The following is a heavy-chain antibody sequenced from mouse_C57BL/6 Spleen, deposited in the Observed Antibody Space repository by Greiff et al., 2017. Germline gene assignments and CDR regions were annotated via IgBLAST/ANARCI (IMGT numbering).Heavy chain of an antibody. V-gene: IGHV1-62-2*01. J-gene: IGHJ1*03. CDR1: GYTFTEYT. CDR2: FYPGRGSI. Sequence: QVQLQQSGAELVKPGASVKLSCKASGYTFTEYTIHWVKQRSGQGLEWIGWFYPGRGSIKYNEKFKDKATLTADKSSSTVYMELSRLTSEDSAVYFCARHEESHYYGSSYGYFDVWGTGTTVTVSS. D-gene: IGHD1-1*01. CDR3: ARHEESHYYGSSYGYFDV.